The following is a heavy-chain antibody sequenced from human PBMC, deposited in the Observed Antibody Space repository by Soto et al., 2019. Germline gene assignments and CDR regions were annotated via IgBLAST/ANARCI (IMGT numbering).Heavy chain of an antibody. Sequence: QVQLQESGPGLVKPSQTLSLTCTVSGGSISSGGYYWSWIRQHPGKGLEWIGYIYYSGSTYYNPSLTCRVTIAVDTSKKHFSLKLSSVTAADTAVSYCASDLLGYAYYGLDVWGQGTTVTVSS. CDR2: IYYSGST. V-gene: IGHV4-31*03. D-gene: IGHD5-12*01. J-gene: IGHJ6*02. CDR1: GGSISSGGYY. CDR3: ASDLLGYAYYGLDV.